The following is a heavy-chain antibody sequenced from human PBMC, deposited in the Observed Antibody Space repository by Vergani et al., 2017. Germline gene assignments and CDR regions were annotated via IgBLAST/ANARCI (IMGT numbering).Heavy chain of an antibody. Sequence: QVQLQQWGAGLLKPSETLSLTCAVYGGSFSGYYWSWIRQPPGKGLEWIGEINHSGSTNYNPSLKSRVTISVDTSKNQFSPKLSSVTAADTAVYYCARGPRYYGSGRYYGMDVWGQGTTVTVSS. CDR2: INHSGST. CDR1: GGSFSGYY. J-gene: IGHJ6*02. V-gene: IGHV4-34*01. D-gene: IGHD3-10*01. CDR3: ARGPRYYGSGRYYGMDV.